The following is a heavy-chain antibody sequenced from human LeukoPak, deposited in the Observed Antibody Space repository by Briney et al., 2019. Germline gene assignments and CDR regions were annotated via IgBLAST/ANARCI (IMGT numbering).Heavy chain of an antibody. D-gene: IGHD2-15*01. CDR3: ARGGGGCSGGSCYGFRGAFDI. Sequence: PSETLSLTCTVSGGSISSYYWSWIRQPPGKGLEWIGYIYYSGSTNYNPSLKSRVTISVDTSKNQFSLKLSSVTAADTAVYYCARGGGGCSGGSCYGFRGAFDIWGQGTMVTVSS. V-gene: IGHV4-59*01. CDR1: GGSISSYY. CDR2: IYYSGST. J-gene: IGHJ3*02.